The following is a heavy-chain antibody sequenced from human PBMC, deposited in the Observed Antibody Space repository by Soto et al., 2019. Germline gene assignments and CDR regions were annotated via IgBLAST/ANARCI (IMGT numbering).Heavy chain of an antibody. Sequence: ASETLSLTCAVYGGSFSGYYWSWIRQPPGKGLEWIGEINHSGSTNYNPSLKSRVTISVDTSKNQFSLKLSSVTAADTAVYYCAVLRYFDWLVDYWGQGTLVTVSS. CDR3: AVLRYFDWLVDY. V-gene: IGHV4-34*01. CDR1: GGSFSGYY. CDR2: INHSGST. J-gene: IGHJ4*02. D-gene: IGHD3-9*01.